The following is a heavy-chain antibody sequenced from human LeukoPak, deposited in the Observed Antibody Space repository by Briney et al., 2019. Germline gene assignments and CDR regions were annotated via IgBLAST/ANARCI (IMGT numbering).Heavy chain of an antibody. Sequence: PGGSLRLSCAASGFTFSDYYMSWIRQAPGKGLEWVALISYDGTNKYYADSVKGRFTISRDTSENTVYLQMDSLRAEDTAVYYCAKNLKNTVMVHFFDYWGQGTLVTVSS. J-gene: IGHJ4*02. CDR3: AKNLKNTVMVHFFDY. V-gene: IGHV3-30*18. D-gene: IGHD5-18*01. CDR1: GFTFSDYY. CDR2: ISYDGTNK.